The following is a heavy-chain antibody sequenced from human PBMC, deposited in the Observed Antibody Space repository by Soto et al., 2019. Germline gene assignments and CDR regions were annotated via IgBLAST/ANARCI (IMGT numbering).Heavy chain of an antibody. J-gene: IGHJ4*02. CDR2: IYYTGTT. CDR1: GTSIRGYY. V-gene: IGHV4-59*01. CDR3: AREVSSFGSNHFDS. D-gene: IGHD3-10*01. Sequence: SETLSLTXSVSGTSIRGYYWTWIRQPPGKGLEWIGYIYYTGTTKYNPSLKSRATISVDTSKNQFSLRLNSVTAADTAVYYCAREVSSFGSNHFDSWGQGALVTV.